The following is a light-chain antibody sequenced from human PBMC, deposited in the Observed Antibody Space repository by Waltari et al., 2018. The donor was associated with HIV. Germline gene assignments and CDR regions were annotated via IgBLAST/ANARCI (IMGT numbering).Light chain of an antibody. CDR2: KVN. CDR3: AAWDVSLRGLV. Sequence: QAALTQPPSASGTPGQRVTISCSGGSANIGRNSVSWFQQVPGTAPKPRTDKVNQRPSGVPDRFSASKSGTSASLAISGLRSEDEADYYCAAWDVSLRGLVFGGGTKLTVL. J-gene: IGLJ2*01. CDR1: SANIGRNS. V-gene: IGLV1-47*01.